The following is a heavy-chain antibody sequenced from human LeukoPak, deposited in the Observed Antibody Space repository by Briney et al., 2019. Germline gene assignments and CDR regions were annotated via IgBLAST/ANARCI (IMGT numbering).Heavy chain of an antibody. D-gene: IGHD3-10*01. V-gene: IGHV4-39*07. J-gene: IGHJ4*02. CDR3: ARRLLWFGEFDY. Sequence: KPGGSLRLSCAASGFTFSSYSMNWVRQAPGKGLEWIGSIYYSGSTYYNPSLKSRVTISVDTSKNQFSLKLSSVTAADTAVYYCARRLLWFGEFDYWGQGTLVTVSS. CDR1: GFTFSSYS. CDR2: IYYSGST.